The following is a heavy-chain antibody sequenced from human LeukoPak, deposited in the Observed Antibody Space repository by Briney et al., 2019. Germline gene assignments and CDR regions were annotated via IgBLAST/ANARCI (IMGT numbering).Heavy chain of an antibody. D-gene: IGHD4-23*01. CDR2: IIPIFGTA. Sequence: SVKVSCKASGGTFSSYAISWVRQAPGQGLEWMGRIIPIFGTANYAQKSQGRVTITADKSTSTAYMELSSLRSEDTAVYYCAREGTAMNYGGTFDPWGQGTLVTVSS. CDR1: GGTFSSYA. V-gene: IGHV1-69*06. CDR3: AREGTAMNYGGTFDP. J-gene: IGHJ5*02.